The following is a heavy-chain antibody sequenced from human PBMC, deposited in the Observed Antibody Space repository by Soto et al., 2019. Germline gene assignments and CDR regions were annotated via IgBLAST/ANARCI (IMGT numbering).Heavy chain of an antibody. CDR1: GGSFSGYY. CDR3: ARGDSTYYYDSSGYSTFFDY. J-gene: IGHJ4*02. D-gene: IGHD3-22*01. CDR2: INHSGST. Sequence: SETLSVTCAVYGGSFSGYYWSWIRQPPGKGLEWIGEINHSGSTNYNPSLKSRVTISVDTSKNQFSLKLSSVTAVDTAVYYCARGDSTYYYDSSGYSTFFDYWGQGTLVTVSS. V-gene: IGHV4-34*01.